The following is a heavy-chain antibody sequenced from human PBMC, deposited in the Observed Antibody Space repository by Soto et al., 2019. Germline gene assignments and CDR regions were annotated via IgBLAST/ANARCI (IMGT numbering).Heavy chain of an antibody. CDR2: ISYDAKNK. D-gene: IGHD1-20*01. J-gene: IGHJ4*02. Sequence: QVHLLESGGGVVQPGRSLRLSCAASGFMFSSYGMHWVRQAPGKGLDWLAVISYDAKNKYYADSVKGRFTISRDRTKNTLYLQMNSLKPEDTAVYYCAKDRTRSGFVVITGSGVDCWGQGTLVTVSA. CDR3: AKDRTRSGFVVITGSGVDC. CDR1: GFMFSSYG. V-gene: IGHV3-30*18.